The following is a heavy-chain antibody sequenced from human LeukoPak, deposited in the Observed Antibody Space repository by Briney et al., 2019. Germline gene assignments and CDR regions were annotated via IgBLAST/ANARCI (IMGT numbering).Heavy chain of an antibody. V-gene: IGHV3-15*01. D-gene: IGHD6-19*01. Sequence: PGGSLGLSCAASGFTFKHAWMSWVRQAPGKGLEWVGRIKSKSDGGATDYAAPVKGRFTISRDDSKNTLSLQMNSLETEDTAVYYCVTEQQWLGWGRGTLVTVPS. CDR3: VTEQQWLG. CDR2: IKSKSDGGAT. CDR1: GFTFKHAW. J-gene: IGHJ4*02.